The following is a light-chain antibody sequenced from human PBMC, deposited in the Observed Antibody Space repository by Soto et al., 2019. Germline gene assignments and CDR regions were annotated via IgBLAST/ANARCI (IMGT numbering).Light chain of an antibody. Sequence: QSVLPQPASVSGSPGQSFTISCTGTSSDVGAYHSVSWYQQHPGKAPKLIIFDVSNRPSGVSNRFSGSKSGNTASLTISGLQAEDEADYYCSSFTDTGTVMFGGGTKLTVL. V-gene: IGLV2-14*03. CDR1: SSDVGAYHS. CDR2: DVS. J-gene: IGLJ3*02. CDR3: SSFTDTGTVM.